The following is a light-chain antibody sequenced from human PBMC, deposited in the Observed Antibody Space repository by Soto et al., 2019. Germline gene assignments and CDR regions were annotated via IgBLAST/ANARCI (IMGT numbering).Light chain of an antibody. CDR1: QSVLYSSNNKNY. Sequence: DIVMTQSPDSPAVSLGERATINCKSSQSVLYSSNNKNYLAWYQQKPGQPPKLLIYWASTRESGVPDRFSGSGSETDFTLTISSLRAEDAAVYYCQQYYTTPWTFGQGTKVEIK. CDR2: WAS. J-gene: IGKJ1*01. CDR3: QQYYTTPWT. V-gene: IGKV4-1*01.